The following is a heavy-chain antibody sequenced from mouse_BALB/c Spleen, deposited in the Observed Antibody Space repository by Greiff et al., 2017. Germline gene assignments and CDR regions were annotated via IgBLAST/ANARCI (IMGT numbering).Heavy chain of an antibody. Sequence: EVMLVESGGGLVKPGGSLKLSCAASGFTFSSYTMSWVRQTPEKRLEWVATISSGGSYTYYQDSVKGRFTISRDNAKNTLYLQVSSLKSEDTAMYYCTRENYGSSLFAYWGQGTLVTVSA. J-gene: IGHJ3*01. CDR2: ISSGGSYT. CDR1: GFTFSSYT. CDR3: TRENYGSSLFAY. D-gene: IGHD1-1*01. V-gene: IGHV5-6-4*01.